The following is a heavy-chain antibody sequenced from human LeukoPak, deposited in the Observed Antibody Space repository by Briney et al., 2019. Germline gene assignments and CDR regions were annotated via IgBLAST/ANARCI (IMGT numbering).Heavy chain of an antibody. V-gene: IGHV3-21*01. CDR1: GFTFSISA. Sequence: GGSLRLSCAGSGFTFSISAMNWVRQLPGRGLEWVSSIDYDGSHIYYSASVKGRFSISRDNARDSVYLQMDSLRAEDTAVYYCARDPERYLRTGHYDYWGQGTLVIVSS. D-gene: IGHD3-10*02. J-gene: IGHJ4*02. CDR2: IDYDGSHI. CDR3: ARDPERYLRTGHYDY.